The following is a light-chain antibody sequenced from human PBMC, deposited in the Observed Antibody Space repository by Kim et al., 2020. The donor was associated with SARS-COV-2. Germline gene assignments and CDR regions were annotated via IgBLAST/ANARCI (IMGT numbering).Light chain of an antibody. J-gene: IGLJ1*01. CDR2: SNN. Sequence: ELTQPPSASGTPGHRVTISCSGSSSSIGSNTVNWYQQLPRTAPKLLIFSNNQRPSGVPDRFSGSKSGTSASLAISGLQSEDEADYYCAAWDDSLNGLYVFGTGTKVTVL. V-gene: IGLV1-44*01. CDR3: AAWDDSLNGLYV. CDR1: SSSIGSNT.